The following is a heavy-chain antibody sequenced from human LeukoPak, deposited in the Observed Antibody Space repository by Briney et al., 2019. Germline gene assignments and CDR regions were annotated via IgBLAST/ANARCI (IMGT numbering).Heavy chain of an antibody. J-gene: IGHJ4*02. CDR3: ARDQGAYGSGRFPTPLIYYFHY. CDR1: GYAFTGYY. D-gene: IGHD3-10*01. V-gene: IGHV1-2*02. Sequence: ASVKVSCKASGYAFTGYYMHWVRQAPGQGLEWMGWINPNSGGTNYAQKFQGRVTMTRDTSISTAYMELSRLRSNDTAVHYCARDQGAYGSGRFPTPLIYYFHYWGQGTLVTVSS. CDR2: INPNSGGT.